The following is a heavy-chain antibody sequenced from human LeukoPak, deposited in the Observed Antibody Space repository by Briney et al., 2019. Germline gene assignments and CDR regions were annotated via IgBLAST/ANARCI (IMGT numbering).Heavy chain of an antibody. CDR1: GFTFNDYF. Sequence: GGSLRLSCAASGFTFNDYFISWIRQAPGKGLQWVSYMTSGGRTIYYAGSVRGRFTISSDNAKTSLYLQMSDLTAEDTAVYYCARIKYTSTWNYYFDYWGQGTLVTVSS. CDR3: ARIKYTSTWNYYFDY. D-gene: IGHD6-13*01. CDR2: MTSGGRTI. V-gene: IGHV3-11*04. J-gene: IGHJ4*02.